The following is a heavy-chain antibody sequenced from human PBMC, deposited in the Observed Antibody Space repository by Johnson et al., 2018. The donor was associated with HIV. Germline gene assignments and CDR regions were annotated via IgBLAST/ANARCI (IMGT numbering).Heavy chain of an antibody. V-gene: IGHV3-11*04. Sequence: QVQLVESGGGVVQPGGSLRLSCAASGFTFSDYSMRWIRQAPGKGLEWVSYIRCSGSTIYYADSVKGRFTISRDNAKNSLYLQMNSLRAEDTAVYYGARPRVSSGRHGAFDIWGQGTMVTVSS. D-gene: IGHD3-22*01. CDR3: ARPRVSSGRHGAFDI. CDR1: GFTFSDYS. J-gene: IGHJ3*02. CDR2: IRCSGSTI.